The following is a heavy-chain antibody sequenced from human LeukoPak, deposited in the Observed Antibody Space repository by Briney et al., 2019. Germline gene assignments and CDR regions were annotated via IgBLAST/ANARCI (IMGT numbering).Heavy chain of an antibody. CDR3: EKDYGA. CDR1: GFTFSRYW. Sequence: GGSLRLSCAASGFTFSRYWMHWVRQAPGKGLVWVSRINSDGSATTYADFVKGRFTISRDNAKNTLYLQMNSLRVDDTAMYYCEKDYGAWGQGTLVTLS. CDR2: INSDGSAT. J-gene: IGHJ5*02. V-gene: IGHV3-74*03. D-gene: IGHD4/OR15-4a*01.